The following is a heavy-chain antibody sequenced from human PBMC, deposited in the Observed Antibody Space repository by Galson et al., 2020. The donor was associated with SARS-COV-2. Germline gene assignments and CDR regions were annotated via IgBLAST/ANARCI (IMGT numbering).Heavy chain of an antibody. CDR1: GGSISSYY. CDR2: IYYSGST. J-gene: IGHJ4*02. D-gene: IGHD2-15*01. Sequence: ETSETLSLTCTVSGGSISSYYWSWIRQPPGKGREGIGYIYYSGSTNYNPSLKSRVTISVDTSKNQFSLKLSSVTAADTAVYYCARRALGYCSGGSCSPPWAFDYWGQGTLVTVSS. CDR3: ARRALGYCSGGSCSPPWAFDY. V-gene: IGHV4-59*08.